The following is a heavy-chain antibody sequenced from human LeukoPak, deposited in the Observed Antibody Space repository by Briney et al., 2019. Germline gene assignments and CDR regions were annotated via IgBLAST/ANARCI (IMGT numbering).Heavy chain of an antibody. CDR2: IKSKTDGGTT. Sequence: GGSLRLSCAASGFTFSNAWMSWVRQAPGKGLEWVGRIKSKTDGGTTDYAAPVKGRFTISRDDSKNTLYLQMNSLKTEDTAVYYCTTDAWGGGYTQWLAFRAYGMDVWGQGTTVTVSS. J-gene: IGHJ6*02. D-gene: IGHD6-19*01. CDR3: TTDAWGGGYTQWLAFRAYGMDV. CDR1: GFTFSNAW. V-gene: IGHV3-15*01.